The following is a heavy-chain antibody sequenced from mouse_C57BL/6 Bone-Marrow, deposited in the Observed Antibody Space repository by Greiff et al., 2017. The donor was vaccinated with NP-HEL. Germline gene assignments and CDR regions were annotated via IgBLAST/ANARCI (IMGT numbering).Heavy chain of an antibody. CDR2: LWWDDAK. CDR3: ARMGDYYYGSSYSWYFDV. D-gene: IGHD1-1*01. Sequence: QVQLKESGPGILQPSQTLSLTCSFSGFSLSTFGMGVGWIRQPSGQGLEWLAHLWWDDAKYYNPALKSRPTISKDTSKNQVFLKIANVDTADTATYYCARMGDYYYGSSYSWYFDVWGTGTTVTVAA. V-gene: IGHV8-8*01. CDR1: GFSLSTFGMG. J-gene: IGHJ1*03.